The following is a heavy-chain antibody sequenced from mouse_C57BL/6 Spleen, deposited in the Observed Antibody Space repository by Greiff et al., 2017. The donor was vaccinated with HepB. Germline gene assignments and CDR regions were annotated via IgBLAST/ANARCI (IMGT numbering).Heavy chain of an antibody. CDR3: TRDLWFAY. CDR2: IDPETGGT. J-gene: IGHJ3*01. CDR1: GYTFTDYE. V-gene: IGHV1-15*01. Sequence: QVQLKESGAELVRPGASVTLSCKASGYTFTDYEMHWVKQTPVHGLEWIGAIDPETGGTAYNQKFKGKAILTADKSSSTAYMERRSLTSEDSAVYYCTRDLWFAYWGQGTLVTVSA.